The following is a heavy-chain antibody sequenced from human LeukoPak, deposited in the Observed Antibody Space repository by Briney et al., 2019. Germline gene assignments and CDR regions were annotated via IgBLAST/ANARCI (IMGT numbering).Heavy chain of an antibody. CDR1: GFTFSSYS. CDR3: ARPYYDFWSGYPHFDY. CDR2: IKQDGSEK. D-gene: IGHD3-3*01. Sequence: PGGSLRLFCAASGFTFSSYSMNWVRQAPGKGLEWVANIKQDGSEKYYVDSVKGRFTISRDNAKNSLYLQMNSLRAEDTAVYYCARPYYDFWSGYPHFDYWGQGTLVTVSS. J-gene: IGHJ4*02. V-gene: IGHV3-7*01.